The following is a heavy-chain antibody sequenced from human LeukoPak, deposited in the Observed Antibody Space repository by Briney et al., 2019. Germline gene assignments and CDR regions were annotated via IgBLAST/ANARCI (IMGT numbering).Heavy chain of an antibody. CDR1: GYTFTSYG. D-gene: IGHD4-23*01. V-gene: IGHV1-18*01. Sequence: ASVKVSCKASGYTFTSYGISWVRQAPGQGLECMGWISAYNGNTNYAQKLQGRVTMTTDTSTSTAYMELRSLRSDDTAVYYCATDRKVGTWDPRFNYWGQGTLVTVSS. CDR3: ATDRKVGTWDPRFNY. J-gene: IGHJ4*02. CDR2: ISAYNGNT.